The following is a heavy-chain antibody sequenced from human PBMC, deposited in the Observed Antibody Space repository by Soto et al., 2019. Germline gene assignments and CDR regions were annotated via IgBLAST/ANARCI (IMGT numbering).Heavy chain of an antibody. Sequence: QVQLVQSGAEVKKPGASVKVSCKASGYTFTSYAMHWVRQAPGQRLEWMGWINAGNVNTKYSQKFQGRVTITRDTSASTAYMELSSLRSEDTAVYYCAREPNSSSWSYYYYGMDVWGQGTTVTVSS. CDR2: INAGNVNT. D-gene: IGHD6-13*01. CDR3: AREPNSSSWSYYYYGMDV. CDR1: GYTFTSYA. V-gene: IGHV1-3*01. J-gene: IGHJ6*02.